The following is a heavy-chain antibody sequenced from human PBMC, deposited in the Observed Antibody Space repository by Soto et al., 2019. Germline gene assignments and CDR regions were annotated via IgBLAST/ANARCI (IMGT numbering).Heavy chain of an antibody. CDR1: GYTFTGYY. CDR3: ARGADPYYYDSSHFDY. J-gene: IGHJ4*02. D-gene: IGHD3-22*01. V-gene: IGHV1-2*04. Sequence: GAPVKVSCKASGYTFTGYYMHWVRQAPGQGLEWMGWINPNSGGTNYAQKFQGWVTMTRDTSISTAYMELSRLRSDDTAVYYCARGADPYYYDSSHFDYWGQGTLVTVSS. CDR2: INPNSGGT.